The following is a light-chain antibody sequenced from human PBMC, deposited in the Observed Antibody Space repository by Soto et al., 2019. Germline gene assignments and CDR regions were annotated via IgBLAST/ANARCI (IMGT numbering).Light chain of an antibody. V-gene: IGKV1-33*01. CDR1: QVITND. CDR3: QQYDNLPPFT. CDR2: DAS. Sequence: IQLTQSPSSLSASVVSRLAITCRVSQVITNDLGWYQQKPGKAPKLLIYDASNLETGVPSRSSGSGSGTDFTFTISSLQPEDIATYYCQQYDNLPPFTFGQGTRLEIK. J-gene: IGKJ5*01.